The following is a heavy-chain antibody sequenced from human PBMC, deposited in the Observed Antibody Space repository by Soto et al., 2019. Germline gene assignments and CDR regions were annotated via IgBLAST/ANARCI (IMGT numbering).Heavy chain of an antibody. CDR1: GFNFKNYN. CDR3: ASGPWELDY. D-gene: IGHD3-10*01. Sequence: GGSLRLSCTASGFNFKNYNMNWLRQAPGKGLECVAYISGNSRTIYYADSVKGRFTISRDNAENSVFLQMNSLRAEDTSVYYCASGPWELDYWGQGTLVTVSS. V-gene: IGHV3-48*01. J-gene: IGHJ4*02. CDR2: ISGNSRTI.